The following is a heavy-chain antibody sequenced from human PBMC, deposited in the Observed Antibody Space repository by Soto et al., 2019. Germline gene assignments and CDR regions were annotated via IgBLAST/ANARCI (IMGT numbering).Heavy chain of an antibody. CDR2: INHSGST. CDR3: ARGGETGLAI. D-gene: IGHD3-10*01. V-gene: IGHV4-34*01. Sequence: SETLSLTCAVYGGCFSGYYWSWIRQPPGKGLEWIGEINHSGSTNYNPSLKSRVTISVDTSKNQFSLKLISVTAADTAVYYCARGGETGLAIWGQGTMVTVSS. J-gene: IGHJ3*02. CDR1: GGCFSGYY.